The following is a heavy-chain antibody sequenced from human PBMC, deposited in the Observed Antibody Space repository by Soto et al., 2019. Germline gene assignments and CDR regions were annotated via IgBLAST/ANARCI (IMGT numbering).Heavy chain of an antibody. CDR3: AKDNTYYDHDYYGMDV. J-gene: IGHJ6*02. D-gene: IGHD3-3*01. CDR2: ISYDGSNK. V-gene: IGHV3-30*18. CDR1: GFTFSSYG. Sequence: QVQLVESGGGVVQPGRSLRLSCAASGFTFSSYGMHWVRQAPGKGLEWVAVISYDGSNKYYADSVKGRFTISRDNSKITLYLQMNSLRAEDTAVYYCAKDNTYYDHDYYGMDVWGQGTTVTVSS.